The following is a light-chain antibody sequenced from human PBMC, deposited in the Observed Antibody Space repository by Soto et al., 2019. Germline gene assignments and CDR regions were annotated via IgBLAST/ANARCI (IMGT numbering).Light chain of an antibody. V-gene: IGLV1-44*01. CDR1: SSNIGSNT. CDR3: AAWDDSLNGLV. Sequence: QSVLTQPPSASGTPGQRGTISCSGNSSNIGSNTVNWYQQLPGTAPKLLIYSNNQRPSGVPDRFSGSKSGTSASLAISGLQSEDEADYYCAAWDDSLNGLVFGGGTKLTVL. J-gene: IGLJ2*01. CDR2: SNN.